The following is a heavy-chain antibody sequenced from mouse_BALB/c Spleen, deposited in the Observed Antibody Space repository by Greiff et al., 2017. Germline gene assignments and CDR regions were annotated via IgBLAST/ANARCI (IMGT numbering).Heavy chain of an antibody. J-gene: IGHJ2*01. CDR3: ARRAKGDY. Sequence: EVKLMESGPGLVKPSQSLSLTCTVTGYSITSDYAWNWIRQFPGNKLEWMGYISYSGSTSYNPSLKSRISITRDTSKNQFFLQLNSVTTEDTATYYCARRAKGDYWGQGTTLTVSS. CDR1: GYSITSDYA. CDR2: ISYSGST. V-gene: IGHV3-2*02. D-gene: IGHD1-3*01.